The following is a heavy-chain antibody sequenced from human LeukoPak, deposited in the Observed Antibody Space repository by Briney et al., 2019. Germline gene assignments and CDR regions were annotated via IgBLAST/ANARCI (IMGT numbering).Heavy chain of an antibody. J-gene: IGHJ3*02. CDR1: GYTFTGYY. D-gene: IGHD3-22*01. CDR3: ARDRELDYDSSGAYAFDI. V-gene: IGHV1-2*02. CDR2: INPNSGGT. Sequence: GASVKVSCKASGYTFTGYYMHWVRRAPGQGLEWMGWINPNSGGTNYAQKFQGRVTMTRDTSISTAYMELSRLRSDDTAVYYCARDRELDYDSSGAYAFDIWGQGTMVTVSS.